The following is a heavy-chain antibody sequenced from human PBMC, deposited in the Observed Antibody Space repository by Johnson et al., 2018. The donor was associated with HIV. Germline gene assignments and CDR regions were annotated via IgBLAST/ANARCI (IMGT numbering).Heavy chain of an antibody. CDR2: ISYDGSNK. J-gene: IGHJ3*02. Sequence: QVQLVESGGGVVQPGRSLRLSCAASGFTFNTYAMHWVRQAPGTGLEWVAVISYDGSNKYYADSVKGRFTISRDNSKNTLYLQMNSLRAEDTAVYYCARFDEGWPVFETWGQGKMFTVFS. CDR1: GFTFNTYA. CDR3: ARFDEGWPVFET. V-gene: IGHV3-30*04.